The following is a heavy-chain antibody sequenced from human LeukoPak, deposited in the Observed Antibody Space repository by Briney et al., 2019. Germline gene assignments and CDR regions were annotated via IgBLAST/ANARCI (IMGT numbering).Heavy chain of an antibody. D-gene: IGHD6-19*01. J-gene: IGHJ6*03. CDR1: CGPMSIGSYH. V-gene: IGHV4-61*02. Sequence: SDTLSLTRSLSCGPMSIGSYHLRWIRQPAGKGLGWNGGIYISGGTHFNPSLKSRVTISVDTSKNQFSPKLSSVTAADTAVYYCARAWYSSGWSTYYYYYMDVWGKGTTVTISS. CDR3: ARAWYSSGWSTYYYYYMDV. CDR2: IYISGGT.